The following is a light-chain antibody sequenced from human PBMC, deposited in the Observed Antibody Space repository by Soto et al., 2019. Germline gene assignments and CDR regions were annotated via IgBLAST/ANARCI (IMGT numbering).Light chain of an antibody. CDR2: DVS. V-gene: IGLV2-14*03. J-gene: IGLJ2*01. CDR3: SSYTSSTDVV. CDR1: SSDVGGYNY. Sequence: QSVLTQPASVSGSPGQSITISCTGTSSDVGGYNYVSWYQQHPGKAPKLMIYDVSNRPSGVSNRFSGSKSGNTASLTISGLQAEDEADYYCSSYTSSTDVVVGGGTQLTVL.